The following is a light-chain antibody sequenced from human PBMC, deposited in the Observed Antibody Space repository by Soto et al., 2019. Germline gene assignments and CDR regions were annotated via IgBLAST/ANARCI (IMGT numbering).Light chain of an antibody. CDR3: QQANTFALT. CDR1: QGINKW. J-gene: IGKJ4*01. CDR2: SAS. Sequence: DIQMTQTPSSVSASVGDRVTITCRASQGINKWLAWYQQKPGTAPKLLIYSASSLQSGVPSRFSGSGSGTDFTLTISSLQPEDFATYYCQQANTFALTFGGGTKVEI. V-gene: IGKV1-12*01.